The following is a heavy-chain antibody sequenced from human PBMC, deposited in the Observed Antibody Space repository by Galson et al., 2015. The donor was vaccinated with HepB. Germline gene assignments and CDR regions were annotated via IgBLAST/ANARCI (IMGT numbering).Heavy chain of an antibody. CDR3: AGGLAGGGRFFYYYIDV. Sequence: TLSLTCTVSGGSFTSGGYYWTWIRQHPGKGLEWIGGIYSSGITYYNPSLRSRISMSVDTSKKQFSLKLISLTAADTAIYYCAGGLAGGGRFFYYYIDVWGKGTTVTVSS. CDR1: GGSFTSGGYY. J-gene: IGHJ6*03. D-gene: IGHD2-15*01. CDR2: IYSSGIT. V-gene: IGHV4-31*03.